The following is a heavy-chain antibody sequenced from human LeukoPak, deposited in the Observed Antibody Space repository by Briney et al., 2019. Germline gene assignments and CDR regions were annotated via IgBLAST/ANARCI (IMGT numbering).Heavy chain of an antibody. CDR2: MNPNSGNT. J-gene: IGHJ6*03. CDR3: ARVKGYCSGGSCRGWELSYYYMDV. D-gene: IGHD2-15*01. Sequence: ASVKVSCKASGYTFTSYDINWVRQATGQGLEWMGWMNPNSGNTGYAQKFQGRVTMTRNTSISTAYMELSSLRSEDTAAYYCARVKGYCSGGSCRGWELSYYYMDVWGKGTTVTVSS. CDR1: GYTFTSYD. V-gene: IGHV1-8*01.